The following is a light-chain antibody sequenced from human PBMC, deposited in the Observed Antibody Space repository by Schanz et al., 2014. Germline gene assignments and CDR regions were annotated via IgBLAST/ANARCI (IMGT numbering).Light chain of an antibody. J-gene: IGKJ1*01. CDR2: GIS. CDR1: QSVTSNS. CDR3: QQRSDWPQT. Sequence: IVLTQSPGTLSLSPGERATLSCRASQSVTSNSLAWYQQKPGQPPSLLIYGISARATGVPDRFSGSGSGTDFTLTISSLEPEDLAVYYCQQRSDWPQTFGQGTKVEI. V-gene: IGKV3D-20*02.